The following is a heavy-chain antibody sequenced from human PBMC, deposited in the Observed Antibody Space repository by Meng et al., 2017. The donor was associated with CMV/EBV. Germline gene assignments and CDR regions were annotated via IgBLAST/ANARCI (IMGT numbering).Heavy chain of an antibody. CDR2: INPNSGGT. V-gene: IGHV1-2*02. D-gene: IGHD6-13*01. CDR3: ARAGQRSYSSSWLYYYGMDV. Sequence: ASVKVSCKASGYTFTGYYMHWVRQAPGQGLEWMGWINPNSGGTNYAQKFQGRVTMTRDTSISTAYMELSRLRSDDTAVYYCARAGQRSYSSSWLYYYGMDVWGQGTTVTVSS. J-gene: IGHJ6*02. CDR1: GYTFTGYY.